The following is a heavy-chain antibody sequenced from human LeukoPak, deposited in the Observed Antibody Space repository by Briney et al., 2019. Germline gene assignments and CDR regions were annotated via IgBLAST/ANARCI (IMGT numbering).Heavy chain of an antibody. CDR3: AREMSPTVTTGIGYYYYGMDV. V-gene: IGHV1-18*01. D-gene: IGHD4-17*01. Sequence: ASVKVSCKASGYTFTSYGISWVRQAPGQGLEWMGWISAYNGNTNYAQKLQGRVTMTTDTSTSTAYMELRSLRSEDTAVYYCAREMSPTVTTGIGYYYYGMDVWGQGTTVTVSS. CDR2: ISAYNGNT. J-gene: IGHJ6*02. CDR1: GYTFTSYG.